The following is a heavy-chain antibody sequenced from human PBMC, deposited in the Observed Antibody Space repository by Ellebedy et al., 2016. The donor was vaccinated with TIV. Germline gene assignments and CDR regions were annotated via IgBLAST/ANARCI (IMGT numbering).Heavy chain of an antibody. J-gene: IGHJ4*02. CDR2: IHYSGST. CDR3: AKYCGVGKCLDH. D-gene: IGHD2-21*01. CDR1: GASIRSYY. Sequence: ESLKISCTVSGASIRSYYWGWIRQPPGKGLKWIGYIHYSGSTNSNPSLKSRVSISIDTSKSQFSLELSSVTAADTAVYYCAKYCGVGKCLDHWGQGTLITVSS. V-gene: IGHV4-59*01.